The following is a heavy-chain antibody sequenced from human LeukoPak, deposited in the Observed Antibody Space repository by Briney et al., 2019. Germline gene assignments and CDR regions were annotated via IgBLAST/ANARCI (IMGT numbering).Heavy chain of an antibody. CDR1: GYSFTSYW. D-gene: IGHD7-27*01. CDR2: IYPGDSDT. Sequence: GASEKISCKDSGYSFTSYWIGWVRQMPGKGLEWMGIIYPGDSDTRYSPSFQGQVTISADKSISTAYLQWSSLKASDTAMYYCARLFANWGFAYDIWGQGTMVTVSS. J-gene: IGHJ3*02. CDR3: ARLFANWGFAYDI. V-gene: IGHV5-51*01.